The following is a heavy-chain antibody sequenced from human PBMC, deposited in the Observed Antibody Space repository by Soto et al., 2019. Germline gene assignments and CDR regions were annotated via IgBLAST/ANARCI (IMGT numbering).Heavy chain of an antibody. CDR2: FEPQDGET. J-gene: IGHJ4*02. Sequence: ASVKVSCKVSGHSLTGLSMHWVRQAPGKGLEWMGGFEPQDGETMYAQKFQGRVTMTEDSSTDTAYLDLTSLMSEDTAVYYCIVASFWVSDHFDYWGQGTPVTVSS. CDR3: IVASFWVSDHFDY. CDR1: GHSLTGLS. V-gene: IGHV1-24*01. D-gene: IGHD3-16*01.